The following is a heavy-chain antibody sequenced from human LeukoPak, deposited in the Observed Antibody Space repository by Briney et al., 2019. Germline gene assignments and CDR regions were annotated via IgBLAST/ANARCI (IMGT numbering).Heavy chain of an antibody. Sequence: ASVKVSCKASGYTFISYYVHWVRQAPGQGLEWMGVINPSGGSTAYAQQFQGRVTMTRDTSTSTVYMELSSLRSEDTAVYYCARHSLIGTTPFDYWGQGTLVTVSS. J-gene: IGHJ4*02. CDR2: INPSGGST. CDR3: ARHSLIGTTPFDY. D-gene: IGHD1-20*01. V-gene: IGHV1-46*01. CDR1: GYTFISYY.